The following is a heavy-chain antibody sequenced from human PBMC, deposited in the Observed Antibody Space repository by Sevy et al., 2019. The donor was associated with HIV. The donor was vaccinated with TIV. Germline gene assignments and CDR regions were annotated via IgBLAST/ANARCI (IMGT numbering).Heavy chain of an antibody. CDR1: GFTFGDYA. V-gene: IGHV3-49*04. D-gene: IGHD3-16*01. CDR3: TRGKGAQSIFDY. Sequence: GGSLRLSCTGSGFTFGDYAMSWVRQAPGKGLEWVAFLKQKAYGGTLDYAASAKGGFSISRDDSKSIAHLQMNDLKTEDTAIYYCTRGKGAQSIFDYWGQGALVTVSS. CDR2: LKQKAYGGTL. J-gene: IGHJ4*02.